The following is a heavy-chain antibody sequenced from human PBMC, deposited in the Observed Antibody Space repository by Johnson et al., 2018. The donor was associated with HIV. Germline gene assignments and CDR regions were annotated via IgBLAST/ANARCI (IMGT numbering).Heavy chain of an antibody. CDR2: IYSGGST. Sequence: VQLVESGGGLIQPGGSLRLSCAASGFTVSSNYMSWVRQAPGKGLEWVSVIYSGGSTYYADSVKGRFTISRDNAKNSLYLQMNSLRAEDTAVYYCARDASLRFLEWFDAFDIWGKGTMVTVSS. V-gene: IGHV3-53*01. D-gene: IGHD3-3*01. CDR3: ARDASLRFLEWFDAFDI. J-gene: IGHJ3*02. CDR1: GFTVSSNY.